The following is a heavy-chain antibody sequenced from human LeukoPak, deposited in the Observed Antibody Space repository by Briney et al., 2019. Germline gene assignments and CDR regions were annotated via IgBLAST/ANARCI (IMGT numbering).Heavy chain of an antibody. D-gene: IGHD3-10*01. V-gene: IGHV1-24*01. CDR3: ATGGITMVRGGPIFDY. CDR1: GYTLTELF. J-gene: IGHJ4*02. CDR2: FDPEDGET. Sequence: ASVKVSCKVFGYTLTELFMHWVRQAPGKGLEWMGGFDPEDGETIYAQKFQGRVTMTEDTSTDTAYMELSSLRSEDTVVYYCATGGITMVRGGPIFDYWGQGTLVTVSS.